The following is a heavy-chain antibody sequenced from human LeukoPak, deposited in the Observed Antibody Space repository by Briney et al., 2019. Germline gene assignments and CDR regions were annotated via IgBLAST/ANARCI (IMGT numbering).Heavy chain of an antibody. V-gene: IGHV3-23*01. Sequence: PEGSLRLSCAASGFTVSSNYMSWVRQAPGKGLEWVSTISGSGGSTYYADSVKGRFTTSRDNSKNTLYLQMSSLRAEDTALYYCAKRTLSGFYPFDYWGQGTLVTVSS. CDR3: AKRTLSGFYPFDY. D-gene: IGHD3-22*01. CDR1: GFTVSSNY. J-gene: IGHJ4*02. CDR2: ISGSGGST.